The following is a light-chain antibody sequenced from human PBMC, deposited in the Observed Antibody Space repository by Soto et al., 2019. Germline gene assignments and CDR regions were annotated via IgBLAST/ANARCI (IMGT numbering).Light chain of an antibody. CDR1: SSDVGGYNY. CDR2: DVS. J-gene: IGLJ1*01. V-gene: IGLV2-14*03. Sequence: QSVLTQPASVSGSPGQSITSSCTGTSSDVGGYNYVSWYQQHPGKAPKLMIYDVSNRPSGVSNRFSGSKSGNTASLTISGLQAEDEADYYCSSYTSSSSTFGTGTKLTVL. CDR3: SSYTSSSST.